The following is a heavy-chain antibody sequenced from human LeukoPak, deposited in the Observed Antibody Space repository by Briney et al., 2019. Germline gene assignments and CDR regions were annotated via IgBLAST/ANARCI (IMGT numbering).Heavy chain of an antibody. D-gene: IGHD3-10*01. Sequence: PGGSLRLSCAASGFTVSSNYMSWVRQAPGKGLEWVSVIYSGGSTYYADSVKGRFTISRDNSKNTLYLQMNSLRAEDTAVYYCARDHLMVRGVISDWGQGTLVTVSS. J-gene: IGHJ4*02. CDR2: IYSGGST. CDR1: GFTVSSNY. V-gene: IGHV3-53*01. CDR3: ARDHLMVRGVISD.